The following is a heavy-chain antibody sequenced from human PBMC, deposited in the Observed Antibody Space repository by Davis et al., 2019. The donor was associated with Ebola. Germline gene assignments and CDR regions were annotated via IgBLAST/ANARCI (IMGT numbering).Heavy chain of an antibody. J-gene: IGHJ2*01. D-gene: IGHD3-3*01. Sequence: GESLKISCAASGFTFSDYPMTWIRQSSGKGLEWVSTIGVNAVETFYADSVKGRFTISRDNSKNTVYLQMNSLRDEDTAVYYCARGGFLEWLPPYGYFDLWGRGTLVTVSS. CDR2: IGVNAVET. V-gene: IGHV3-23*01. CDR3: ARGGFLEWLPPYGYFDL. CDR1: GFTFSDYP.